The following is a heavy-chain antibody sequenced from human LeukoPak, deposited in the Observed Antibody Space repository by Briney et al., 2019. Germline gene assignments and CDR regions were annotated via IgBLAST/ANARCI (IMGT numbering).Heavy chain of an antibody. J-gene: IGHJ6*03. CDR1: GFSFRDYA. D-gene: IGHD7-27*01. CDR3: AKAPATGEGYYFYYMDV. CDR2: VNGRGATK. Sequence: GGSLRLSCAASGFASGFSFRDYAVSSVRQAPGKGPEWVASVNGRGATKYYADSVRGQFTISRDNSKNTDYLQMISQGADDTAVYFCAKAPATGEGYYFYYMDVWGKGTTVTVSS. V-gene: IGHV3-23*01.